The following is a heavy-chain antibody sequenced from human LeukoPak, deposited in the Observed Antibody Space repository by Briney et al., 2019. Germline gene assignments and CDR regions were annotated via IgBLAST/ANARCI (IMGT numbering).Heavy chain of an antibody. D-gene: IGHD3-10*01. CDR1: GYTFTSYY. CDR3: ASEPYGSGSYSGWFY. J-gene: IGHJ4*02. CDR2: INPSGGST. V-gene: IGHV1-46*01. Sequence: SVKVSCKASGYTFTSYYMHWVRQAPGQGLEWMGIINPSGGSTSYAQKFQGRVTMTRDTSTSTVYMELSSLRSEDTAVYYCASEPYGSGSYSGWFYWGQGALVTVSS.